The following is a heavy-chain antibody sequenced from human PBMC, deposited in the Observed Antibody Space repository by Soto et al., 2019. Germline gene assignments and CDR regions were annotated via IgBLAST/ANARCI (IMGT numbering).Heavy chain of an antibody. CDR2: ISWNSGSI. CDR3: AKEGYYYYYMDV. CDR1: GFTFDDYA. J-gene: IGHJ6*03. Sequence: EVQLVESGGGLVQPGRPLRLSCAASGFTFDDYAMHWVRQAPGKGLEWVSGISWNSGSIGYADSVKGRFTISRDNAKNSLYLQMNSLRAEDTALYYCAKEGYYYYYMDVWGKGTTVTVSS. V-gene: IGHV3-9*01.